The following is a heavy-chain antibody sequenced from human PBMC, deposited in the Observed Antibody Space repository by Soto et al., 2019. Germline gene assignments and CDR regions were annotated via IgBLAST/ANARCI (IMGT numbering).Heavy chain of an antibody. J-gene: IGHJ6*02. CDR3: ARGGYCSSTSCYTHYYYYGMDV. Sequence: KPGGSLRLSCAASGFTFSSYSMNWVRQAPGKGLEWVSSISSSSSYIYYADSVKGRFTISRDNAKNSLYLQMNSLRAEDTAVYYCARGGYCSSTSCYTHYYYYGMDVWGQGTTVTVSS. D-gene: IGHD2-2*02. CDR1: GFTFSSYS. V-gene: IGHV3-21*01. CDR2: ISSSSSYI.